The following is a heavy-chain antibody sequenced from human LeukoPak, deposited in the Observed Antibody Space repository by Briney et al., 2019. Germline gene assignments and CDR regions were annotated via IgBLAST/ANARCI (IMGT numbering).Heavy chain of an antibody. CDR2: IKQDGNEK. Sequence: GGSLRLSCAASGFTFSRYCMSWVRQAPGKGLEWVATIKQDGNEKFYMDSVKGRFTISRDNAKNSLYLQMSSLRAEDTATYYCARDGPDYGDFNWFAPWGQGTRVTVSS. CDR3: ARDGPDYGDFNWFAP. V-gene: IGHV3-7*01. D-gene: IGHD4-17*01. J-gene: IGHJ5*02. CDR1: GFTFSRYC.